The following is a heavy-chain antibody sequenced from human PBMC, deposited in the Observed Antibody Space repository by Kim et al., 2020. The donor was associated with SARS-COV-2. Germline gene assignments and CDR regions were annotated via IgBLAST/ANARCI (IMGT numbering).Heavy chain of an antibody. D-gene: IGHD3-10*01. CDR2: IYPGDSDT. V-gene: IGHV5-51*01. CDR3: ARTLRITMVRGVIDYYYGMDV. J-gene: IGHJ6*02. CDR1: GYSFTSYW. Sequence: GESLKISCKGSGYSFTSYWIGWVRQMPGKGLEWMGIIYPGDSDTRYSPSFQGQVTISADKSISTAYLQWSSLKASDTAMYYCARTLRITMVRGVIDYYYGMDVWGQGTTVTVSS.